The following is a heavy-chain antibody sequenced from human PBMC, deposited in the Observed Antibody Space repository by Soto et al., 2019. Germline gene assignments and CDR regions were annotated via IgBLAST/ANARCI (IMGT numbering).Heavy chain of an antibody. Sequence: SETLSLTCAVYGGSFGGYYWSWIRQPPGKGLEWIGEINHSGSTNYNPSLKSRVTISVDTSKNQFSLKLSSVTAADTAVYYCARGDTYYYDSSGYYLPAQHFDYWGQGTLVTVSS. CDR2: INHSGST. CDR3: ARGDTYYYDSSGYYLPAQHFDY. D-gene: IGHD3-22*01. J-gene: IGHJ4*02. V-gene: IGHV4-34*01. CDR1: GGSFGGYY.